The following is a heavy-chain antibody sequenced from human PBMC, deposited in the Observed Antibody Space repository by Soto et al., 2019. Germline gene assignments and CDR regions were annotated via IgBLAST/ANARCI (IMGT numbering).Heavy chain of an antibody. J-gene: IGHJ4*02. CDR1: GFTFDDYA. CDR3: AKDNLGDSYFED. Sequence: EVQLVESGGGLVQPGRSLRLSCAASGFTFDDYAMHWVRQAPGKGLEWISGISWNSDGIDYADSVRGRFTISRDNAKNSLYLQMDSLRAEDTALYYCAKDNLGDSYFEDWGQGTLVTVSS. CDR2: ISWNSDGI. V-gene: IGHV3-9*01. D-gene: IGHD2-21*02.